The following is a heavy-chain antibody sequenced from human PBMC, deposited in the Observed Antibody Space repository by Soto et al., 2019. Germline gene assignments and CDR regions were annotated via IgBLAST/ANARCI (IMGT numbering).Heavy chain of an antibody. CDR2: IWYDGSNK. CDR1: GFSFSSYA. Sequence: QVQLVESGGGVVQPGRSLRLSCAASGFSFSSYAMHWVRQAPGKGLEWVAVIWYDGSNKYLADSVKGRFTISRDNSKNTVDLQMNSLRAEDTAVYYCARDKGTSSAGPPGRGGYFAYWGQGTLVTVSS. CDR3: ARDKGTSSAGPPGRGGYFAY. J-gene: IGHJ4*02. D-gene: IGHD3-10*01. V-gene: IGHV3-33*01.